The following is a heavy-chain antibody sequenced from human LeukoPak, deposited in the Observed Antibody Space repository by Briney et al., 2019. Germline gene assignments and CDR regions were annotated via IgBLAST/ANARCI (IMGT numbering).Heavy chain of an antibody. V-gene: IGHV5-51*01. D-gene: IGHD3-10*01. CDR1: GYSFTNYW. Sequence: GESLKISCKGSGYSFTNYWIGWVRQMPGKGLEWIGIIYPGDSDTTYSPSFQGQVTISADKSISTAYLQWSSLKASDTAMYYCARQSLSYYYGSGGYRHYYYYYMDVWGKGTTVTVSS. J-gene: IGHJ6*03. CDR2: IYPGDSDT. CDR3: ARQSLSYYYGSGGYRHYYYYYMDV.